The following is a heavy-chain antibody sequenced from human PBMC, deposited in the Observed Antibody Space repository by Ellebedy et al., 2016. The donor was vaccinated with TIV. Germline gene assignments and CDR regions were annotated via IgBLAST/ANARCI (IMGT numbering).Heavy chain of an antibody. CDR1: GFSFRSYW. CDR2: IYQDGSDQ. V-gene: IGHV3-7*01. Sequence: GESLKISCAASGFSFRSYWMSWVRQAPGKGLEWVANIYQDGSDQYFADSVKDRFTISRDNANKSLFLQMNSLRVDDTAVYYCARRGSYGDYAVQVNSWFDTWGHGTLVSVSS. J-gene: IGHJ5*01. CDR3: ARRGSYGDYAVQVNSWFDT. D-gene: IGHD4-17*01.